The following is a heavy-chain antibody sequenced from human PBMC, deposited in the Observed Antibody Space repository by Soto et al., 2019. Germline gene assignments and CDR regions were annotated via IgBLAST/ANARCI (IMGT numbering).Heavy chain of an antibody. J-gene: IGHJ4*01. CDR1: GGSISSYY. CDR3: GRDEHGLRLED. CDR2: IYYSGST. D-gene: IGHD5-12*01. Sequence: PSETLSLTCTVSGGSISSYYWSWIRQPPGKGLEWIGYIYYSGSTNYNPSLKSRVTISVDTSKNQFSLKLSSVTAADTAVYYCGRDEHGLRLEDWGHGTLVTVSS. V-gene: IGHV4-59*01.